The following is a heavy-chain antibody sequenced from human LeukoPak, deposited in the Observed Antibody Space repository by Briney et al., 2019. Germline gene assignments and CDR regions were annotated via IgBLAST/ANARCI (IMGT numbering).Heavy chain of an antibody. CDR3: ARLVSVGAAALNAFDI. D-gene: IGHD1-26*01. CDR2: IYPGDSDT. CDR1: GYSFSSYW. Sequence: PGESLKISRKGSGYSFSSYWVGWVRQMPGKGLEWMGIIYPGDSDTRYSPSFQGQVSISADKSISTAYLQWSSLKASDTAMYYCARLVSVGAAALNAFDIWGQGTMVTVSS. V-gene: IGHV5-51*01. J-gene: IGHJ3*02.